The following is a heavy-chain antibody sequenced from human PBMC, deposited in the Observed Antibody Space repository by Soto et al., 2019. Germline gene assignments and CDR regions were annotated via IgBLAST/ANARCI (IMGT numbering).Heavy chain of an antibody. CDR1: GFTFSSYW. CDR2: IRQDGSDK. V-gene: IGHV3-7*05. J-gene: IGHJ4*02. D-gene: IGHD6-19*01. Sequence: EVQLVESGGGLVQPGGSLRLSCAASGFTFSSYWMSWVRQAPGKGLEWVANIRQDGSDKYYVDSVKGRFTISRDNSKNSLYLQMNRLRAEDTAIYYCASTQQWLGQRGDFDYWGQGTLVTVSS. CDR3: ASTQQWLGQRGDFDY.